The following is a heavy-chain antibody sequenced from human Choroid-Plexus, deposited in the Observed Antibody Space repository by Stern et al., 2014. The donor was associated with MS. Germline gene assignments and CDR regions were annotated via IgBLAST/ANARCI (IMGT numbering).Heavy chain of an antibody. Sequence: VQLVESGAEVKKPGSSVKVSCKASGGTFRSYAINWVRQAPGQGPEWMGGIIPIFGTANYAQKFQGRVTITADESTSTAYMELSSLRSEDTAVYYCARDSRHYDASYYFDSWGQGTLVTVSS. V-gene: IGHV1-69*01. J-gene: IGHJ4*02. CDR3: ARDSRHYDASYYFDS. D-gene: IGHD3-16*01. CDR2: IIPIFGTA. CDR1: GGTFRSYA.